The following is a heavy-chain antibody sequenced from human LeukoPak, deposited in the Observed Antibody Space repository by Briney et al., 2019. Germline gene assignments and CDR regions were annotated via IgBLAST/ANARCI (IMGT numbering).Heavy chain of an antibody. CDR2: MNSDGSHK. V-gene: IGHV3-7*03. J-gene: IGHJ4*02. CDR3: ARALYARD. Sequence: GGSLRLSCAASGFSFSNYWMSWVRQAPGKGLEWVANMNSDGSHKYYLDSVKGRFTISRDNAKNSLYLQMNSLRAEDTAVYYCARALYARDWGQGTLVTVSS. CDR1: GFSFSNYW. D-gene: IGHD2-8*01.